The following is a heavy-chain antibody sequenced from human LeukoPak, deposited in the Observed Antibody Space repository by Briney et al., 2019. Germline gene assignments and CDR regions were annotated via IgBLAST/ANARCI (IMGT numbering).Heavy chain of an antibody. V-gene: IGHV4-4*07. CDR1: GASIRSYH. CDR3: GSSEVGRTTSGTHDF. Sequence: TSETLSLTCTVSGASIRSYHWSWIRQPAGKGLEWIGRFQTNGNTNSHPSLESRVAMSVDASNNQFALRLSSVTAADTAVYYCGSSEVGRTTSGTHDFWGQGTLVTVSA. D-gene: IGHD1-14*01. CDR2: FQTNGNT. J-gene: IGHJ4*02.